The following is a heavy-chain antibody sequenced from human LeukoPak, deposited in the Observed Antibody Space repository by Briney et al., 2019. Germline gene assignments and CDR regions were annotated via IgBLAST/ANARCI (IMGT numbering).Heavy chain of an antibody. CDR2: IRYDGSIK. V-gene: IGHV3-30*02. D-gene: IGHD5-12*01. CDR1: GFTFSSYG. J-gene: IGHJ6*03. Sequence: GGCLRLSCAAAGFTFSSYGMHWVRQAPGKGLEWVAFIRYDGSIKYYADSVKGRFTISRDSSKNTLYLQMNSLRAEDSAVYYCAKDTVKVTTIRRVPHYMDVWGKGTTVTISS. CDR3: AKDTVKVTTIRRVPHYMDV.